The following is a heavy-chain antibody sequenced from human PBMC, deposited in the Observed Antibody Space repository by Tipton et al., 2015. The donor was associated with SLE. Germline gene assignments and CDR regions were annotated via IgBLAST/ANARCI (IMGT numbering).Heavy chain of an antibody. V-gene: IGHV4-61*08. Sequence: TLSLTCTVSGGSISSGGHSWNWIRQPPGKGLEWIGYIDYSGDTNYNPSLKSRVTISADTSKNQFSLNLTSVTAADTAVYYCATDDPGDDSPDRPGDYWGQGISVTVSS. CDR3: ATDDPGDDSPDRPGDY. CDR2: IDYSGDT. CDR1: GGSISSGGHS. J-gene: IGHJ4*02. D-gene: IGHD3-22*01.